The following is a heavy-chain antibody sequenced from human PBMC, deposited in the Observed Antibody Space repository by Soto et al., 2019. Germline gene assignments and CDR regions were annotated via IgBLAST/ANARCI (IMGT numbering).Heavy chain of an antibody. Sequence: PSETLSLTFAVSGCSISISNWWSWVRQPPGKGLEWIGEIYHSGSTNYNPYLKRRVTISVNKSKNQYYLKQNSVTAADTAVYYCARGQGIVVVPAAIWFDPWGQG. D-gene: IGHD2-2*01. J-gene: IGHJ5*02. CDR2: IYHSGST. CDR1: GCSISISNW. CDR3: ARGQGIVVVPAAIWFDP. V-gene: IGHV4-4*02.